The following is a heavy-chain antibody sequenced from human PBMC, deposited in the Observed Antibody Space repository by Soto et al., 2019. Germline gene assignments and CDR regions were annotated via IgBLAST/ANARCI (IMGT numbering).Heavy chain of an antibody. V-gene: IGHV3-7*01. CDR3: ARDQGSSGPFDY. CDR1: GFTFSDYY. D-gene: IGHD6-19*01. Sequence: PGGSLRLSCAASGFTFSDYYMSWIRQAPGKGLEWVANIKQDGSEKYYVDSVKGRFTISRDNAKNSLYLQMNSLRAEDTAVYYCARDQGSSGPFDYWGQGTLVTVSS. CDR2: IKQDGSEK. J-gene: IGHJ4*02.